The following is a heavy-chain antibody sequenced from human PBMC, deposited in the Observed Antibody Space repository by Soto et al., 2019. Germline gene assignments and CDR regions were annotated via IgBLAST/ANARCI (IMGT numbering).Heavy chain of an antibody. V-gene: IGHV3-15*01. CDR3: IVLRYFDWLLADHYYYYYMDV. J-gene: IGHJ6*03. D-gene: IGHD3-9*01. CDR2: IKSKTDGGTT. CDR1: GFTFSNAW. Sequence: EVQLVESGGGLVKPGGSLRLSCAASGFTFSNAWMSWVRQAPGKGLEWVGRIKSKTDGGTTDYAAPVKGRFTISRDDSKNTLYLQMNSLKTEDTAVYYCIVLRYFDWLLADHYYYYYMDVWGKGTTVTVSS.